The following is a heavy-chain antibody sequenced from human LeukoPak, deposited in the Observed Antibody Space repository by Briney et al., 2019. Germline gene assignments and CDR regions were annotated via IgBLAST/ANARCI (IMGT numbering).Heavy chain of an antibody. V-gene: IGHV4-34*01. CDR3: ARDVSSGYDY. CDR2: INHSGST. D-gene: IGHD6-19*01. J-gene: IGHJ4*02. Sequence: SETLSLTCAVSGGSVSGYYWSWIRQPPGKGLEWIGEINHSGSTNYNPSLKSRVTISVDTSKNQFSLKLSSVTAADTAVYYWARDVSSGYDYWGQGTLVTVSS. CDR1: GGSVSGYY.